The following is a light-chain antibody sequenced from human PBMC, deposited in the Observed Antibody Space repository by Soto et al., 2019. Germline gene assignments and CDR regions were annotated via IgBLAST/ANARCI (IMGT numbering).Light chain of an antibody. CDR3: SSYTSSSRV. CDR1: SSDVGGYNY. CDR2: EVS. V-gene: IGLV2-14*01. Sequence: SALTQPASVSGSPGQSITISCTGTSSDVGGYNYVSWYQQHPGKAPKLMIYEVSNRPSGVSNRFSGSKSGNTASLTISGLQAEDEADYYCSSYTSSSRVFGGGTKLTVL. J-gene: IGLJ3*02.